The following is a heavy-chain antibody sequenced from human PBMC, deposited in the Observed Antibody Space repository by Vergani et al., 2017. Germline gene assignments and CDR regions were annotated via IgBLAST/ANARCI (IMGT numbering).Heavy chain of an antibody. CDR2: IIPILGIA. J-gene: IGHJ4*02. V-gene: IGHV1-69*02. Sequence: QVQLVQSGAEVKKPGSSVKVSCKASGGTFSSYTISWVRQAPVKALEWMGMIIPILGIANYAQKFQGRVTITADKSTSTAYMGLGSLRSEETAVYYCARQSYYYDSSGCYSGYWAQRTLVTGSS. D-gene: IGHD3-22*01. CDR3: ARQSYYYDSSGCYSGY. CDR1: GGTFSSYT.